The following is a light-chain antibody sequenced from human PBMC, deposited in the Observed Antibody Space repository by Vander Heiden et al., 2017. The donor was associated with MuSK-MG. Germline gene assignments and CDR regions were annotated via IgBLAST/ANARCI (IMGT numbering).Light chain of an antibody. CDR3: QSYDRSLSGLV. CDR1: SSNIGAGYN. J-gene: IGLJ3*02. CDR2: GND. V-gene: IGLV1-40*01. Sequence: SVLTQPPSVSGAPGQRVTISCTGSSSNIGAGYNVHWYQQLPGTAPNLLIYGNDNRPSGVPDRFSGSKSGTSASLAITGLQAEDEADFYCQSYDRSLSGLVFGGGTKLTVL.